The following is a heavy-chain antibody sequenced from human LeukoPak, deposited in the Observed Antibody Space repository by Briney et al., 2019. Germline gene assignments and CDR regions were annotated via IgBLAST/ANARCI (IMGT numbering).Heavy chain of an antibody. D-gene: IGHD1-1*01. CDR2: IIPILGIA. J-gene: IGHJ5*02. CDR3: AINWNDEGQNWFDP. CDR1: GGTFSSYT. V-gene: IGHV1-69*02. Sequence: VKVSCKASGGTFSSYTISWVRQAPGQGLEWMGRIIPILGIANYAQKFQGRATITADKSTSTAYMELSSLRSEDTAVYYCAINWNDEGQNWFDPWGQGTLVTVSS.